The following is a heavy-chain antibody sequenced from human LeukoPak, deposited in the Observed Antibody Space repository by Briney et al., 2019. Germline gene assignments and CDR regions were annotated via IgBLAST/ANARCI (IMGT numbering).Heavy chain of an antibody. CDR2: IKEDGSEK. Sequence: GGSLRLSFAASGFTFSDYWMSWVRQAPGKGLEWVANIKEDGSEKYYVDSVNGRFTISRDNAKNTVLLQMNSLRAEDTAVYYCTRIMNSSPDYWGQGTLVTVSS. CDR1: GFTFSDYW. CDR3: TRIMNSSPDY. D-gene: IGHD6-13*01. J-gene: IGHJ4*02. V-gene: IGHV3-7*01.